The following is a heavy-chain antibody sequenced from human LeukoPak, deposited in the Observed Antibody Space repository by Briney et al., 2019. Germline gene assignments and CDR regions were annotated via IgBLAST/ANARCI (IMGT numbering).Heavy chain of an antibody. CDR3: ARSHCGGDCYSSRWQVFYGYYYYYMDV. J-gene: IGHJ6*03. CDR1: GVSFWGFY. D-gene: IGHD2-21*02. CDR2: ITHSGSS. V-gene: IGHV4-34*01. Sequence: PSETLSLTCAVSGVSFWGFYWSWICQSPDKGLEWIGEITHSGSSSYNPSLRSRITISVDMSKNQFSLKLKSMTAADTAIYYCARSHCGGDCYSSRWQVFYGYYYYYMDVWAKGTTVTVSS.